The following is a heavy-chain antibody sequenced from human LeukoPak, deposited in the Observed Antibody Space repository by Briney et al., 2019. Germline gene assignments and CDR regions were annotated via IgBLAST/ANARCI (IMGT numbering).Heavy chain of an antibody. CDR2: IYDSGRT. Sequence: PSEALSLTCSVSGGSISSGGYYWSWIRQHPGKGLEWIGYIYDSGRTYYNPSLKSRVTISVDTSKDQFSLKLSSVTAADTAVYYCAREGYTSTGYFDSDWGQGTLVTVSS. J-gene: IGHJ4*02. V-gene: IGHV4-31*03. D-gene: IGHD3-9*01. CDR3: AREGYTSTGYFDSD. CDR1: GGSISSGGYY.